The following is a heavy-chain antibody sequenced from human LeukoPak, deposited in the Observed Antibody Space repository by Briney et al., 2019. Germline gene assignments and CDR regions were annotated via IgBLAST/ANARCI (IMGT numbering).Heavy chain of an antibody. CDR3: ATGLRYPITMVRGVIIQPKYYFDY. D-gene: IGHD3-10*01. CDR1: GYTLTELS. J-gene: IGHJ4*02. CDR2: FDPEDGET. Sequence: ASVKVSCKVSGYTLTELSMHWVRQAPGKGLEWMGGFDPEDGETIYAQKFQGRVTMTEDTSTDTAYMELSSLRSEDTAVYYCATGLRYPITMVRGVIIQPKYYFDYWGQGTLVTVSS. V-gene: IGHV1-24*01.